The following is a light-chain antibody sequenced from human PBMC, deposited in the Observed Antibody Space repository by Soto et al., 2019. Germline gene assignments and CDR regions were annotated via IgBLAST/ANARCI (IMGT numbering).Light chain of an antibody. J-gene: IGKJ4*01. CDR2: DAS. CDR3: QHRSNWPA. V-gene: IGKV3-11*01. CDR1: QSVSRN. Sequence: EIVLTQSPATMPLSQGERATLSCRTSQSVSRNLAWYQQKPGQAPRLLIYDASQRATGIAARFSGSGSGTDFTLTISSLEPEDFALYYCQHRSNWPAFGGGTKVEIK.